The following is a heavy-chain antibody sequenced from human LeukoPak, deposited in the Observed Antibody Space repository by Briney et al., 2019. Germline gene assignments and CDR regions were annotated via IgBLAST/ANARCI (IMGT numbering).Heavy chain of an antibody. CDR3: AKNGFTFGGLVDINFDY. D-gene: IGHD3-16*02. V-gene: IGHV3-30*18. CDR1: GFTFSTYG. CDR2: MSYDGSNK. J-gene: IGHJ4*02. Sequence: GTSLRLSCAASGFTFSTYGMHWVRQAPGKGLEWVAVMSYDGSNKFYADSVKGRFTISRDNSKNTLYLQMNSLRPDDTAVYLCAKNGFTFGGLVDINFDYWGQGTLVTVSS.